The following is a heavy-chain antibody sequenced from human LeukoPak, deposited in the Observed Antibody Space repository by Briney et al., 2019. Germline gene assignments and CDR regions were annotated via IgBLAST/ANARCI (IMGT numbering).Heavy chain of an antibody. CDR3: ARGQIVTYYYDGGDSYQYYFDS. CDR2: IYYSGST. D-gene: IGHD2-21*01. V-gene: IGHV4-39*07. J-gene: IGHJ4*02. CDR1: GGSIRSPTYY. Sequence: SETLSLTCSVSGGSIRSPTYYWGWIRQPPGKGLEWFGSIYYSGSTYYNPSLKSRVTISIDTSKNQFSLKLSSVTAADTAVFFCARGQIVTYYYDGGDSYQYYFDSWGQGTLVTVSS.